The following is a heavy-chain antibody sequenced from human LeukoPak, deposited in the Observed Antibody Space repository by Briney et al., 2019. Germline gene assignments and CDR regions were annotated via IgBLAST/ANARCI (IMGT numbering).Heavy chain of an antibody. Sequence: PSETLSLTCTVSGGSISSGGYYWSWIRQHPGKGLEWIGYIYYSGSTYYNPSLKSRVTRSVDTSNHQFSLKLSSVTAAATAVYYCARAPDYYDSSNYFDSWGQGNPVTASS. J-gene: IGHJ4*02. D-gene: IGHD3-22*01. CDR3: ARAPDYYDSSNYFDS. V-gene: IGHV4-31*03. CDR2: IYYSGST. CDR1: GGSISSGGYY.